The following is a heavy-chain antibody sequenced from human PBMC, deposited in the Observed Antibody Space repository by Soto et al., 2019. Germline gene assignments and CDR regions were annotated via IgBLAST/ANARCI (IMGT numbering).Heavy chain of an antibody. CDR2: ISYHGSDI. V-gene: IGHV3-30*03. Sequence: QVQLVESGGGVVQPGTSLTLSCAASGFIFSRDGMHWVRQAPGKGLEWVAVISYHGSDIYYADSVKGRFTISRDNSKXTVXLQMNSLXPEXXXXXXXXXXKGADIPFDSWGQGTLVTVSS. CDR1: GFIFSRDG. D-gene: IGHD3-9*01. J-gene: IGHJ4*02. CDR3: XXXKGADIPFDS.